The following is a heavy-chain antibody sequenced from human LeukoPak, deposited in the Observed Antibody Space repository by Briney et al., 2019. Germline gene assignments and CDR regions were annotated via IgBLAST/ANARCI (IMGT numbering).Heavy chain of an antibody. Sequence: GGSLRLSCAASGFTFSDYYMSWLRQAPGKGLEWVSYISSSGSTIYYADSVKGRFTISRDNAKNSLYLQMNSLRAEDTAVYYCARDCTNGVCDDAFDIWGQGTMVTVSS. CDR2: ISSSGSTI. CDR3: ARDCTNGVCDDAFDI. J-gene: IGHJ3*02. D-gene: IGHD2-8*01. V-gene: IGHV3-11*01. CDR1: GFTFSDYY.